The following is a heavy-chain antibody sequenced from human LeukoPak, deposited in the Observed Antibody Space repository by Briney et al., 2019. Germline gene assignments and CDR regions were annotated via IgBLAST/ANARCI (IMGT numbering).Heavy chain of an antibody. CDR1: GYSISSGYY. V-gene: IGHV4-38-2*02. CDR3: ARHLIAVAGPHPSGMDV. J-gene: IGHJ6*02. D-gene: IGHD6-19*01. CDR2: IYTSGST. Sequence: SETLSLTCTVSGYSISSGYYWGWIRQPPGKGLEWIGRIYTSGSTNYNPSLKSRVTISVDTSKNQFSLKLSSVTAADTAVYYCARHLIAVAGPHPSGMDVWGQGTTVTVSS.